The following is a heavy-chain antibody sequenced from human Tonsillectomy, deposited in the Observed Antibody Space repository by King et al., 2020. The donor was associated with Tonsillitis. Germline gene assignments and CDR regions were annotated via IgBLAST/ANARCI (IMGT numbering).Heavy chain of an antibody. Sequence: VQLQQSGPGLVKPSQTLSLTCAISGDSVSSNSAAWNWIRQAPSRGLEWLGRTYYRAKWYNCNSESVKNRITINPDTSKNQFSLQLNSVTPEDTAVYYCARENSRAVDRRYHYDGMDVWGQGTTVTVSS. CDR2: TYYRAKWYN. V-gene: IGHV6-1*01. J-gene: IGHJ6*02. CDR1: GDSVSSNSAA. CDR3: ARENSRAVDRRYHYDGMDV. D-gene: IGHD3-10*01.